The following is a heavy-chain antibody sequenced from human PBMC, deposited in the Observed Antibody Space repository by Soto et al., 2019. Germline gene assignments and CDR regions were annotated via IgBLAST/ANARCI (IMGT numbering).Heavy chain of an antibody. J-gene: IGHJ4*02. V-gene: IGHV1-3*01. CDR1: GYTFTNYT. CDR2: INAGNGDT. D-gene: IGHD3-22*01. Sequence: QVQLVQSGAEVKKPGASVKVSCKASGYTFTNYTIHWVRQAPGQRLEWMGWINAGNGDTKYSLKFQGRVAITRDTSASTAYMELSSLRSEDTAVYYCARNSYESSGLVPWGQGTLVTVSS. CDR3: ARNSYESSGLVP.